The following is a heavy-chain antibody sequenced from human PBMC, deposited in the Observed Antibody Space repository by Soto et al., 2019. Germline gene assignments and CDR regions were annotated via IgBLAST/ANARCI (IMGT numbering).Heavy chain of an antibody. CDR1: GGSISSYY. CDR2: IYYSGST. J-gene: IGHJ4*02. Sequence: SETLSLTCTVSGGSISSYYWSWIRQPPGKGLEWIGYIYYSGSTNYNPSLKSRVTISVDTSKNQFSLKLSSVTAADTAVYYCARSVAAAFDYWGQGTLVTVSS. CDR3: ARSVAAAFDY. D-gene: IGHD2-15*01. V-gene: IGHV4-59*01.